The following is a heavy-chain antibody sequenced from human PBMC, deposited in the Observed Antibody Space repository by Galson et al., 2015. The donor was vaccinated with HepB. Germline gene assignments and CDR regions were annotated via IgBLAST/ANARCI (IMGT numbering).Heavy chain of an antibody. Sequence: SVKVSCKASGYTFTSYGISWVRQAPGQGLEWMGWISAYNGNTNYAQKLQGRVAMTTDTSTSTAYMELRSLRSDDTAVYYCARVRYYDYVWGSYRYFDYWGQGTLVTVSS. CDR1: GYTFTSYG. J-gene: IGHJ4*02. CDR3: ARVRYYDYVWGSYRYFDY. V-gene: IGHV1-18*01. CDR2: ISAYNGNT. D-gene: IGHD3-16*02.